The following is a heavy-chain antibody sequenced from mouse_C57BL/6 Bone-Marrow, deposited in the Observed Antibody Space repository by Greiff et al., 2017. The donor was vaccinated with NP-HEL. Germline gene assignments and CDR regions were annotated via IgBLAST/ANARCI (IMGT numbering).Heavy chain of an antibody. Sequence: QVQLKQPGAELVKPGASVKLSCKASGYTFTSYWMQWVKQRPGQGLEWIGEIDPSDSYTNYNQKFKGKATLTVDTSSSTAYMQLSSLTSEDSAVYYCARGDYDSWGQGTTLTVSS. CDR2: IDPSDSYT. V-gene: IGHV1-50*01. CDR1: GYTFTSYW. D-gene: IGHD2-4*01. CDR3: ARGDYDS. J-gene: IGHJ2*01.